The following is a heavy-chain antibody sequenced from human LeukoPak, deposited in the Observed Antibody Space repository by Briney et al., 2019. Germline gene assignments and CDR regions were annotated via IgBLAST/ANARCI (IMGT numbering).Heavy chain of an antibody. D-gene: IGHD3-16*01. CDR2: INPNSGGT. CDR3: ARVGTDYDHVWGSYNY. Sequence: ASVKVSCKASGYTFTGYYMHWVRQAPGQGLEWMGWINPNSGGTNYAQKFQGRVTMTRDTSTSTVYMELSSLRSEDTAVYYCARVGTDYDHVWGSYNYWGQGTLVTVSS. J-gene: IGHJ4*02. V-gene: IGHV1-2*02. CDR1: GYTFTGYY.